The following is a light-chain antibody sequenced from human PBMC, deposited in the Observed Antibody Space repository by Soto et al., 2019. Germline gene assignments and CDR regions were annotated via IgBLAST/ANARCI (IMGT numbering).Light chain of an antibody. V-gene: IGLV2-11*01. J-gene: IGLJ2*01. CDR2: DVS. CDR1: SSDVGIYNY. CDR3: CSYAGSYTFV. Sequence: QSALTQPRSVSGSPGQSVTISCTGTSSDVGIYNYVSWYQQHPGKAPKLMIYDVSKRPSGVPDRFSGSKSGNTASLTISGLQAEDEADYYCCSYAGSYTFVFGGGTKLTAL.